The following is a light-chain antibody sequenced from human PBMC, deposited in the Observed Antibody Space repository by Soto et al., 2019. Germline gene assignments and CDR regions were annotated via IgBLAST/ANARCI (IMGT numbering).Light chain of an antibody. CDR1: SSDVGSFNL. J-gene: IGLJ1*01. CDR2: EGS. Sequence: QSVLTQPASVSGSPGQSIAISCSGTSSDVGSFNLVSWYQQHPGKAPKLMIYEGSKRPSGVSHRFSGSKSANTASLTISGPQAEDEADYYCCSYEGSSTFYVFGTGTKLTVL. V-gene: IGLV2-23*01. CDR3: CSYEGSSTFYV.